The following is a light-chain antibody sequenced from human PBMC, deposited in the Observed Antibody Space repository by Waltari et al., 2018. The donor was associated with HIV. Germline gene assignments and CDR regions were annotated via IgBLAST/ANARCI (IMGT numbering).Light chain of an antibody. CDR2: GAS. J-gene: IGKJ3*01. CDR3: QQYGTSPFA. CDR1: QSVSSNY. V-gene: IGKV3-20*01. Sequence: EIVLTQSPGTLSLSPGERATLSCRASQSVSSNYLAWYQQHPGQAPRLLIYGASSRTTDIPDRFSGSGSGTDFTLTISRLEPEDFAVYYCQQYGTSPFAFGPGTKVDIK.